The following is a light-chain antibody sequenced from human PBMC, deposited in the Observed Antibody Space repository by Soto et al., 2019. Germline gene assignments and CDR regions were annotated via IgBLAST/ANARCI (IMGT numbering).Light chain of an antibody. J-gene: IGKJ3*01. CDR3: QQYDSLPFT. CDR1: QDISNF. V-gene: IGKV1-33*01. Sequence: DIQMTQSPSSLSASVGDRVAITCRASQDISNFLNWYQQTPGKAPKLLTYDASDLETGVPSRLSGSGSGTDFTFTISNVQPEDTATYYCQQYDSLPFTFGPGTKVDIK. CDR2: DAS.